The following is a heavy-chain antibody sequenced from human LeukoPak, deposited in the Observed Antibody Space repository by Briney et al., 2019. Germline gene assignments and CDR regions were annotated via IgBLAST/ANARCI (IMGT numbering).Heavy chain of an antibody. CDR3: ANEQAWLDP. Sequence: PGGSLRLSCAASGFTFSSYGMHWVRQAPGKGLEWVAVISYDGSNKYYADSVKGRFTISRDNSKNTLYLQMNSLRAEDTAVYYCANEQAWLDPWGQGTLVTVSS. CDR2: ISYDGSNK. J-gene: IGHJ5*02. V-gene: IGHV3-30*18. CDR1: GFTFSSYG.